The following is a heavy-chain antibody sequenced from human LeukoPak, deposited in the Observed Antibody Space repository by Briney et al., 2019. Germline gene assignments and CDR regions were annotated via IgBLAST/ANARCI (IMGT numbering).Heavy chain of an antibody. CDR1: GDSVSSNTAT. V-gene: IGHV6-1*01. Sequence: SQTLSLTCAVAGDSVSSNTATWNWIRQSPSRGLEWLGRTYYRSKWYNDYAVSVKSRITISPDTSKNQFSLKLSSVTAADTAVYYCARGPPSNKLTARRYWYFDLWGRGTLVTVSS. CDR2: TYYRSKWYN. CDR3: ARGPPSNKLTARRYWYFDL. J-gene: IGHJ2*01. D-gene: IGHD1-1*01.